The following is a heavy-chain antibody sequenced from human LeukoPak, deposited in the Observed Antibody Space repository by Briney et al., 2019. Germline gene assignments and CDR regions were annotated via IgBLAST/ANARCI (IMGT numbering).Heavy chain of an antibody. D-gene: IGHD2-15*01. V-gene: IGHV3-23*01. CDR1: GFTFSSYA. Sequence: GGSLRLSCAASGFTFSSYAMSWVRQAPGKGLEWVSAISGSGGSTYYADSVKGRFTISRDNSKNTLYLQMNSLRAEDTAVYYCAKGLYCSGGSCYSIDSSYYYMDVWGKGTTVTVSS. J-gene: IGHJ6*03. CDR2: ISGSGGST. CDR3: AKGLYCSGGSCYSIDSSYYYMDV.